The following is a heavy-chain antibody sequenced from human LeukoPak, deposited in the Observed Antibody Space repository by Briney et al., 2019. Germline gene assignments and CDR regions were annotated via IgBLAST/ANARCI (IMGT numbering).Heavy chain of an antibody. Sequence: GSLRLSCAASGFTFSSYGMHWVRQAPGKGLEWVAVIWYDGSNKYYADSVKGRFTISRDNSKNTLYLQMNSLRAEDTAVYYCARGGGGGYYHNWFDPWGQGTLVTVSS. CDR2: IWYDGSNK. D-gene: IGHD3-3*01. J-gene: IGHJ5*02. CDR3: ARGGGGGYYHNWFDP. V-gene: IGHV3-33*01. CDR1: GFTFSSYG.